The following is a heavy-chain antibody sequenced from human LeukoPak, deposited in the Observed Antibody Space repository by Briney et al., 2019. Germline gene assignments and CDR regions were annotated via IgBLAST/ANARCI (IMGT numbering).Heavy chain of an antibody. J-gene: IGHJ5*02. D-gene: IGHD2-15*01. CDR1: GYTFTSYG. CDR2: ISANNGDT. CDR3: AREGVVVAATAYNWFDP. Sequence: ASVKVSCKASGYTFTSYGISWVRQAPGQGLEWMGWISANNGDTDYPPKLQDRVTMTTDTYTSTAYMELRSLRSEDTAVYYCAREGVVVAATAYNWFDPWGQGTLVTVSS. V-gene: IGHV1-18*01.